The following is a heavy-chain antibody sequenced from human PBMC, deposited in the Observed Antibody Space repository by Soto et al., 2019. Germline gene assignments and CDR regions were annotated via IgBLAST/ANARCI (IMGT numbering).Heavy chain of an antibody. CDR2: INHSGST. Sequence: QVQLQQWGAGLLKPSETLSLTCAVYGGSFSGYYWSWIRQPPGKGLELIGEINHSGSTNYNPSLKSRVTISVDTSKNQFSLKLSSVTAADTAVYYCARGRLGYCSGGSCYRPAEYFQHWGQGTLVTVSS. V-gene: IGHV4-34*01. CDR1: GGSFSGYY. J-gene: IGHJ1*01. CDR3: ARGRLGYCSGGSCYRPAEYFQH. D-gene: IGHD2-15*01.